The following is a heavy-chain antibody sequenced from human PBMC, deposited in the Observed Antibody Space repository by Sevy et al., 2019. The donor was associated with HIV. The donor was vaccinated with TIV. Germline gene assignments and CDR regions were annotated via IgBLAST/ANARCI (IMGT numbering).Heavy chain of an antibody. CDR1: GFTFSSYA. CDR2: ISYDGSNK. CDR3: ARSVMITFGGVIEGTYFDY. Sequence: GGSLRLSCAASGFTFSSYAMHWVRQAPGKGLEWVAVISYDGSNKYYADSVKGRFTISRDNSKNTLYLQMNSLRAEDTAVYYCARSVMITFGGVIEGTYFDYWGQGTLVTVSS. D-gene: IGHD3-16*02. V-gene: IGHV3-30-3*01. J-gene: IGHJ4*02.